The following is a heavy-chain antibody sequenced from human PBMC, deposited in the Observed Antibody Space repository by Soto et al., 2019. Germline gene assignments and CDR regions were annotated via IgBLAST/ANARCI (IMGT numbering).Heavy chain of an antibody. Sequence: PSETLSLTCTVSGGSIYRSGYYWGWIRQPPGRGLEWIGNIDYNGVTYSNPSLKSRVTISRDTSKNQFSLKLTSVTAADTALYYCGKVLVGATGQTDYDYWGQGTLVTVSS. CDR2: IDYNGVT. V-gene: IGHV4-39*01. J-gene: IGHJ4*02. CDR3: GKVLVGATGQTDYDY. D-gene: IGHD2-15*01. CDR1: GGSIYRSGYY.